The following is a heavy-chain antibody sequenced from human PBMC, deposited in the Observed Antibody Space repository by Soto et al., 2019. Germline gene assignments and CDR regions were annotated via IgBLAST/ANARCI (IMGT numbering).Heavy chain of an antibody. CDR1: GYTLTNYY. CDR3: ARHASKYSGMDV. V-gene: IGHV1-46*01. D-gene: IGHD2-21*01. J-gene: IGHJ6*02. Sequence: ASVKVSCKASGYTLTNYYMHWVRQAPGQGLEWMGVINPSGGSTTYAQKFQGRVTMTRDTSTSTVYMELSSLISEATTEYYCARHASKYSGMDVWRQGTTVILSS. CDR2: INPSGGST.